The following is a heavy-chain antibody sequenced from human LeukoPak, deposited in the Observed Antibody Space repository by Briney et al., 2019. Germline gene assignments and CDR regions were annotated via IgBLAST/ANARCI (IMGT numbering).Heavy chain of an antibody. D-gene: IGHD3-9*01. V-gene: IGHV3-30*18. J-gene: IGHJ4*02. Sequence: GGSLRLSCAASGFTFSSYGMHWVRQAPGKGLEGVAVISYDGSNKYYADSVKGRFTISRDNSKNTLYLQMNSLRAEDAALYYCAKDMGYFDWVFQFDYWGQGTLVTVSS. CDR1: GFTFSSYG. CDR3: AKDMGYFDWVFQFDY. CDR2: ISYDGSNK.